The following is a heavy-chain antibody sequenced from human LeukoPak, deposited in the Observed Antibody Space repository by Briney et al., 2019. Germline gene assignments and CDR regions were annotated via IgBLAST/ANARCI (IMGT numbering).Heavy chain of an antibody. J-gene: IGHJ4*02. CDR3: AKGRGITGTTRGAFDY. Sequence: GGSLRLSCAASGFTFSSYAMCWVRQAPGKGLEWVSAISGSGGSTYYADSVKGRFTISRDNSKNTLYLQMNSLRAEDTAVYYCAKGRGITGTTRGAFDYWGQGTLVTVSS. CDR1: GFTFSSYA. V-gene: IGHV3-23*01. D-gene: IGHD1-7*01. CDR2: ISGSGGST.